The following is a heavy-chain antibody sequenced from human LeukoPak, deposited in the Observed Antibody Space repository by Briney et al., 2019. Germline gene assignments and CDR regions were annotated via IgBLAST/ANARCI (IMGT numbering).Heavy chain of an antibody. Sequence: TSVKVSCKASGFTFSRSAMQWVRQARGQRLEWIGWIVVGSGNTNYAQKFQERVTITRDMSTSTAYMELSSLRSEDTAVYYCASFDGSGSYWFDYWGQGTLVTVSS. CDR3: ASFDGSGSYWFDY. J-gene: IGHJ4*02. D-gene: IGHD3-10*01. CDR1: GFTFSRSA. V-gene: IGHV1-58*02. CDR2: IVVGSGNT.